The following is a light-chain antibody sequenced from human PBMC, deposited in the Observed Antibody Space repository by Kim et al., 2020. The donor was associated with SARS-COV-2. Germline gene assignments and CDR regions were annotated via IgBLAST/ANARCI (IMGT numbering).Light chain of an antibody. CDR3: QHYGTSPLT. Sequence: PGERATVSCRASQSVSNNYLAWYQQKPGQPPRLLIDGASSRATGIPDRFSGSGSETDFILTISRLDPEDFAVYYCQHYGTSPLTFGGGTKVDIK. V-gene: IGKV3-20*01. CDR2: GAS. CDR1: QSVSNNY. J-gene: IGKJ4*01.